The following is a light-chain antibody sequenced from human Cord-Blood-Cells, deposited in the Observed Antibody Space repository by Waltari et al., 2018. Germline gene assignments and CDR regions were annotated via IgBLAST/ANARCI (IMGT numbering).Light chain of an antibody. Sequence: EIVLTQSPGTLSLSPGERATLSCRASQSVSSSYLAGYQRKPGQAPRLLIYGASSRATGIPDRFSGSGSGTDFTLTISRLEPEDFAVYYCQQYGRTFGQGTKVEIK. V-gene: IGKV3-20*01. CDR1: QSVSSSY. CDR2: GAS. J-gene: IGKJ1*01. CDR3: QQYGRT.